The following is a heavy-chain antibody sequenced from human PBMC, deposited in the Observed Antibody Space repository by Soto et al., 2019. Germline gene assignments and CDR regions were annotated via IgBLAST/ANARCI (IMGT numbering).Heavy chain of an antibody. CDR1: GGSIRSSGYY. J-gene: IGHJ5*02. D-gene: IGHD1-1*01. CDR3: VLDSHNYQGWFDP. CDR2: IYYTGNT. V-gene: IGHV4-39*01. Sequence: SETLSLTCTVSGGSIRSSGYYWGWIRQPPGKGPQWVGSIYYTGNTYYNPSLKSRVTISADTSKNQFSLKLNSVTAADTAVYYCVLDSHNYQGWFDPWGEGTLVTVSS.